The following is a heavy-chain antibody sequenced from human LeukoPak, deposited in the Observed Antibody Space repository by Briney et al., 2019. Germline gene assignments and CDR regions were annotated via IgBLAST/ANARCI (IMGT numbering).Heavy chain of an antibody. CDR1: GGSISSYY. V-gene: IGHV3-23*01. Sequence: PSETLSLTCTVSGGSISSYYWSWVRQAPGKGLEWVSAISSDRRSTYYADSVKGRFTISRDNSKNTLFLQMNSLRVEDTAVYYCARACSDGSCYLAAFDLWGQGTMVTVSS. CDR3: ARACSDGSCYLAAFDL. D-gene: IGHD2-15*01. J-gene: IGHJ3*01. CDR2: ISSDRRST.